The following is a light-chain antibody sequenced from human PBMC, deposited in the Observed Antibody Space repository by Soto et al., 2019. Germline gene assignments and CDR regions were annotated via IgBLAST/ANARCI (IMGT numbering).Light chain of an antibody. CDR2: FGS. J-gene: IGKJ4*01. CDR3: PQADSFPLT. V-gene: IGKV1-12*01. Sequence: DIQMTQSPSSVSASVGDRVTLTCRASQAIGNLLAWYQQKPGKAPKLLIYFGSNLQSGVPSRFSGSGSGTDFTHTISSLQPEDLATYYCPQADSFPLTFGRGTRVEIK. CDR1: QAIGNL.